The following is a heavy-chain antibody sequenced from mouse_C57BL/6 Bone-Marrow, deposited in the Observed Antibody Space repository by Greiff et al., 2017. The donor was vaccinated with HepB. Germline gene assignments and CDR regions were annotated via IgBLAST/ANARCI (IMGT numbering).Heavy chain of an antibody. CDR1: GFSLTSYG. CDR3: ARHCYHYVGAMDY. D-gene: IGHD2-4*01. J-gene: IGHJ4*01. Sequence: VKLMESGPGLVAPSQSLSITCTVSGFSLTSYGVHWVRQPPGKGLEWLVVIWSDGSTTYNSALKSRLSISKDNSKSQVFLKMNSLQTDDTAMYYCARHCYHYVGAMDYLGQGTSVTVSS. CDR2: IWSDGST. V-gene: IGHV2-6-1*01.